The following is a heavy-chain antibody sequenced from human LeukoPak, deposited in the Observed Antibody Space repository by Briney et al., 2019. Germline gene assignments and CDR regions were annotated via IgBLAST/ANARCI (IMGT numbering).Heavy chain of an antibody. V-gene: IGHV3-23*01. CDR2: ISGSGGST. CDR3: IKDIRPGGMDV. J-gene: IGHJ6*02. D-gene: IGHD1-14*01. CDR1: GFTFSSYA. Sequence: PGGSLRLSCAASGFTFSSYAMSWVRQAPGKGLEWVSAISGSGGSTYYADSVKGRFTISRDNAKNSLYLQMNSLRAEDTAIYYCIKDIRPGGMDVWGQGITVTVS.